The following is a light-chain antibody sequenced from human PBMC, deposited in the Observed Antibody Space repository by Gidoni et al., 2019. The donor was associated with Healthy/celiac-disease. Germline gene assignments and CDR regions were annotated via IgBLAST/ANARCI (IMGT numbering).Light chain of an antibody. Sequence: DTVMTQSPDSLAVSLGERATINCKSSQSVLYSSNNKNYLAWYQQKPGQPPKLLIYWASTRESGVTDRFSGSGSGTDFTLTISSLKTEDVAVYYCQQYYSTPPTFGQGTKVEIK. CDR3: QQYYSTPPT. CDR1: QSVLYSSNNKNY. V-gene: IGKV4-1*01. CDR2: WAS. J-gene: IGKJ1*01.